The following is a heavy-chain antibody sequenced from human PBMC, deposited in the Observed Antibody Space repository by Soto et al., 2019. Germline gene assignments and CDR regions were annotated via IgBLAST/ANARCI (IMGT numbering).Heavy chain of an antibody. CDR3: ARESEDLTSNFDF. Sequence: GGSLRLSCAASGFTFTRYSMNWVRQAPGKGLEWVSSISSTTNYIYYGDSMKGRFTISRDNAKNSLYLEMNSLRAEDTAVYYCARESEDLTSNFDFWGQGTLVTVPS. CDR1: GFTFTRYS. CDR2: ISSTTNYI. V-gene: IGHV3-21*06. J-gene: IGHJ4*02.